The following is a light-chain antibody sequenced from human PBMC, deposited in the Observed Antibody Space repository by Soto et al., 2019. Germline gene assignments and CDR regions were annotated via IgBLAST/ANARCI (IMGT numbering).Light chain of an antibody. J-gene: IGLJ2*01. CDR2: DNN. CDR3: GTWDSSLSAVV. CDR1: SSNIGNNY. V-gene: IGLV1-51*01. Sequence: QSVLTQPPSVSAAPGQKVSISCSGSSSNIGNNYVSWYQRFPGTAPRLLIYDNNKRPSGIPDRFSGSKSVTSATLGITGLQTGDEADYYCGTWDSSLSAVVFGGGTKLTVL.